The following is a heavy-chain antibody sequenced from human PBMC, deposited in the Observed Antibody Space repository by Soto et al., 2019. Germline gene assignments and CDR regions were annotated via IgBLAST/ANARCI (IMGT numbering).Heavy chain of an antibody. CDR2: ISAYNGNT. CDR3: ARLTYGDYVLSFDY. D-gene: IGHD4-17*01. CDR1: GYTFTSYG. V-gene: IGHV1-18*01. Sequence: SVKVSCKASGYTFTSYGISWVRQAPGQGLEWMGWISAYNGNTNYAQKLQGRVTMTTDTSTSTAYMELRSLRSDDTAMYYCARLTYGDYVLSFDYWGQGTLVTVSS. J-gene: IGHJ4*02.